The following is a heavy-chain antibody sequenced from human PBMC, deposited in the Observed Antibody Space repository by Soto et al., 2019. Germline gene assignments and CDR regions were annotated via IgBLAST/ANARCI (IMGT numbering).Heavy chain of an antibody. Sequence: GSLRLSCAASGFSFNTYAMSWVRQARGKGPEWVSTVSASGGSTYSADSVKGRFTISRDNSKNTVHLQMNSLRAEDTAVYYCAKTMGDCSGGSCYGAYSMDVWGQGITVTVSS. J-gene: IGHJ6*02. CDR2: VSASGGST. V-gene: IGHV3-23*01. CDR3: AKTMGDCSGGSCYGAYSMDV. D-gene: IGHD2-15*01. CDR1: GFSFNTYA.